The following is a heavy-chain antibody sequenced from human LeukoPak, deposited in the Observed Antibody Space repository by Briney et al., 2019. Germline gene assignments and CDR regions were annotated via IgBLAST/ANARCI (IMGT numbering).Heavy chain of an antibody. J-gene: IGHJ3*02. CDR3: ARDFRSRNIVGATPDAFDI. D-gene: IGHD1-26*01. CDR1: GYTFTSYG. V-gene: IGHV1-18*01. Sequence: ASVKVSCKASGYTFTSYGINWVRQAPGQGLECMGWISTYNGNTNYAQKLQGRVTITTDTSTSTAYMELRSLRSDDTAVYYCARDFRSRNIVGATPDAFDIWGQGTMVTVSS. CDR2: ISTYNGNT.